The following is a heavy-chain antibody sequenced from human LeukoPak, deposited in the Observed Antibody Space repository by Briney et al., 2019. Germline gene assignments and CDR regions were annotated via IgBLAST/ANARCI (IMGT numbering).Heavy chain of an antibody. CDR1: GYTFTSYY. CDR3: ARSHAVGETDY. Sequence: ASVMVFCKASGYTFTSYYMIWVRQAPGQGLQWRVWINPNSGGTNYAEKFQGRLTMTRDTSISTAYMELSRLRSDDTAVYCCARSHAVGETDYWGQGTRVTVSS. CDR2: INPNSGGT. V-gene: IGHV1-2*02. J-gene: IGHJ4*02. D-gene: IGHD4-17*01.